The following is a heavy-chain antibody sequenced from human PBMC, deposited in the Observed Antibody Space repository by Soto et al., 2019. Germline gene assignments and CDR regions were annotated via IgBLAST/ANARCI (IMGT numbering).Heavy chain of an antibody. CDR1: GSTVSSNSYY. V-gene: IGHV4-61*01. CDR2: IDYSGST. J-gene: IGHJ4*01. D-gene: IGHD2-2*02. CDR3: ASAGRRYCSISTCYIFEY. Sequence: SETLSLTCTVSGSTVSSNSYYWSWIRQPPGKGLEWIGYIDYSGSTKYNPSLKSRVTISVDTSKNQFSLKLSSVTTAGTAVYYYASAGRRYCSISTCYIFEYLGQGTQVTVSS.